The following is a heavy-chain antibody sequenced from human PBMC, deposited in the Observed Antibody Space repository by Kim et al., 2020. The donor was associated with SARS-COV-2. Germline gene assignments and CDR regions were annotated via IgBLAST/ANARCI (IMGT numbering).Heavy chain of an antibody. CDR1: GFTFDDYA. Sequence: GGSLRLSCAASGFTFDDYAMHWVRQAPGKGLEWVSGISWNSGSIGYADSVKGRFTISRDNAKNSLYLQMNSLRAEDTALYYCAKVAFVTRWISKQQPPQYYFDYWGQGTLVTVSS. J-gene: IGHJ4*02. CDR3: AKVAFVTRWISKQQPPQYYFDY. CDR2: ISWNSGSI. D-gene: IGHD6-13*01. V-gene: IGHV3-9*01.